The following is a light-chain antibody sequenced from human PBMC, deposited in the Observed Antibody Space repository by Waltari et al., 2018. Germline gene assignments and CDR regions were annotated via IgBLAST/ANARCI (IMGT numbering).Light chain of an antibody. CDR2: RDS. V-gene: IGLV3-9*01. CDR1: NIGTKN. CDR3: QVWDSSTAAV. J-gene: IGLJ2*01. Sequence: SYELTQPLSVSVALGQTARIICGGNNIGTKNVHWYQQKSGQAPVLVIYRDSNRPSGIPERFSGSNSGNTATLTISRAQAGDEADYYCQVWDSSTAAVFGGGTKLTVL.